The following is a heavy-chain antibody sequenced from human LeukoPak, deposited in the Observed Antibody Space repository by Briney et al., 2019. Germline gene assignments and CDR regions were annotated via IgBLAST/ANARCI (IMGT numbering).Heavy chain of an antibody. D-gene: IGHD6-13*01. CDR2: IYTSGST. Sequence: SETLSLTGTVPGCSISSYYWSWIRQPAGKGLEWIGRIYTSGSTNYNPSLKSRVTMSVDTSKNQFSLKLSSVTAADTAVYYCARDSQSGQLVLSDSYYYMDVWGKGTTVTISS. V-gene: IGHV4-4*07. CDR1: GCSISSYY. CDR3: ARDSQSGQLVLSDSYYYMDV. J-gene: IGHJ6*03.